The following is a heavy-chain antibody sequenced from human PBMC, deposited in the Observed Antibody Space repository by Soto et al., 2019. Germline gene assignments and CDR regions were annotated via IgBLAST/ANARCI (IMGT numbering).Heavy chain of an antibody. J-gene: IGHJ6*02. CDR2: INPNSGGT. CDR3: ARGNDDYGGKGAVRWFYYYYYGMDV. Sequence: ASVKVSCKASGYTFTGYYMHWVRQAPGQGLEWMGWINPNSGGTNYAQKFQGRVTMTRDTSISTAYMELSRLRSDDTAVYYCARGNDDYGGKGAVRWFYYYYYGMDVWGQGTTVTVSS. V-gene: IGHV1-2*02. CDR1: GYTFTGYY. D-gene: IGHD4-17*01.